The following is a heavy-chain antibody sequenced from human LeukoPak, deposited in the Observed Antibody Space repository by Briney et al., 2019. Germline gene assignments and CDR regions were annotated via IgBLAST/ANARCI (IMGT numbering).Heavy chain of an antibody. Sequence: PGGSLTLSCPASGFNVSSDYMSWVRRAPGKGLEWVAVIYSGGSTYYADSVKGRFTISRDNSKNTLYLQMNSLRAEDTAVYYCARDPYAHDAFDIWGQGTMVTVSS. CDR2: IYSGGST. V-gene: IGHV3-53*01. CDR3: ARDPYAHDAFDI. J-gene: IGHJ3*02. CDR1: GFNVSSDY.